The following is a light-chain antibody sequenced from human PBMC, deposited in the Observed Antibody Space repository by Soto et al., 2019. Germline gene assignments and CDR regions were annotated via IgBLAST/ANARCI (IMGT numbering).Light chain of an antibody. Sequence: EVVLTQSPGTLSLAPGERATLSCRASQGVTTAYFAWYQHKPGQAPRLLIYGASNRATGIPDRFSGSGSGTDFTLTISRLEPEDFAVYSRQQYGASPLFTFGPGTKVALK. CDR3: QQYGASPLFT. V-gene: IGKV3-20*01. CDR2: GAS. J-gene: IGKJ3*01. CDR1: QGVTTAY.